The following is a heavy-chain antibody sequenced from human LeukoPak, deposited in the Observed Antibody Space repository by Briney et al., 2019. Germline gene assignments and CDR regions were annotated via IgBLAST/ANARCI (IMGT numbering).Heavy chain of an antibody. CDR2: ISSSSSYI. Sequence: GGSLRLSCAASGFTFSSYSMNWVRQAPGKGLEWVSSISSSSSYIYYADSVKSRFTISRDNAKNSLYLQMNSLRAEDTAVYYCARDRGSEAFDAFDIWGQGTMVTVSS. CDR1: GFTFSSYS. D-gene: IGHD3-16*01. CDR3: ARDRGSEAFDAFDI. J-gene: IGHJ3*02. V-gene: IGHV3-21*01.